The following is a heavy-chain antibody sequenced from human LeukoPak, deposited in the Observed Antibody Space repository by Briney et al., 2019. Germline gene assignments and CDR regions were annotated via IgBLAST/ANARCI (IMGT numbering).Heavy chain of an antibody. J-gene: IGHJ4*02. CDR2: INPNSGGT. CDR3: ARDWRKVRGVIIT. CDR1: GYTFTSYG. D-gene: IGHD3-10*01. Sequence: ASVKVSCKASGYTFTSYGISWVRQAPGQGLEWMGWINPNSGGTNYAQKFQGRVTMTRDTSISTAYMELSRLRSDDTAVYYCARDWRKVRGVIITWGQGTLVTVSS. V-gene: IGHV1-2*02.